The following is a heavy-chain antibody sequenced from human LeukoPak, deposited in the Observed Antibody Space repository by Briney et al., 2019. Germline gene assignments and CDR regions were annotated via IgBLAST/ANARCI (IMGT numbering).Heavy chain of an antibody. CDR3: AREQWRPHYFDY. D-gene: IGHD6-19*01. Sequence: ASVKVSCKASGYTFTSYDINWVRQATGQGLEWMGWMNPNSGNTGYAQKFQGRVTMTRNTSISTAYMELSSLRSEDTAVYYCAREQWRPHYFDYWGQGTLVTVSS. CDR1: GYTFTSYD. CDR2: MNPNSGNT. J-gene: IGHJ4*02. V-gene: IGHV1-8*01.